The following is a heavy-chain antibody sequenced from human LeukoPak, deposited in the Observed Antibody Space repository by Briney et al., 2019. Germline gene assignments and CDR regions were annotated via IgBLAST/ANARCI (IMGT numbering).Heavy chain of an antibody. V-gene: IGHV3-74*01. J-gene: IGHJ3*02. D-gene: IGHD3-16*01. Sequence: GGSLRLSCAASGFTLSSYWMHWVRQAPGKGLVWVSRINSDGSSTGYADSVKGRFTISRDNAKNTLYLQMNSLRAEDTDVYYCARETLINVDAFDIWGQGTMVTVSS. CDR1: GFTLSSYW. CDR2: INSDGSST. CDR3: ARETLINVDAFDI.